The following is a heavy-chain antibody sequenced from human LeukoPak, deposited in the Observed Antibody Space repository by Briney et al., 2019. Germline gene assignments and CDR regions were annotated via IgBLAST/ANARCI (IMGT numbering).Heavy chain of an antibody. Sequence: GGSLRLSCTASGFAFTSYFMTWARQAPGTGLEWVSGINGRGDETHYADSVQGRFTISSDNSKSTLFLQMDSLRAEDTAVYFCAKGRGWPPLFDVWGQGTMVTVSS. CDR3: AKGRGWPPLFDV. CDR2: INGRGDET. V-gene: IGHV3-23*01. J-gene: IGHJ3*01. CDR1: GFAFTSYF. D-gene: IGHD2-15*01.